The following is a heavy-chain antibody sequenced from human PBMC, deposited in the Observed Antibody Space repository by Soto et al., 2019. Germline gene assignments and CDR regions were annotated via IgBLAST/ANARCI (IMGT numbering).Heavy chain of an antibody. CDR3: ARAPFKGGVMDYYYYMDV. CDR1: GYTFTSYD. J-gene: IGHJ6*03. V-gene: IGHV1-8*01. D-gene: IGHD3-16*01. CDR2: MNPNSGNT. Sequence: GASVKVSCKASGYTFTSYDINWVRQATGQGLEWMGWMNPNSGNTGYAQKFQGRVTMTRNTSISTAYMELSSLRSEDTAVYYCARAPFKGGVMDYYYYMDVWGKGTTVTVSS.